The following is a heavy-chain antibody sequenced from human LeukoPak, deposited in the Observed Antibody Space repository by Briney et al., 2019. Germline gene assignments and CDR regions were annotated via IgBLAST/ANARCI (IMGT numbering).Heavy chain of an antibody. D-gene: IGHD1-26*01. CDR1: GFTFTSYA. CDR3: AKALYEWELLNPLGY. Sequence: GRTLRLSCAASGFTFTSYAMSWVRQAPGKGLEWVSAISGSGGSTYYADSVKGRFTISRDNSKITLYMQMNSVRAEDTAVYYCAKALYEWELLNPLGYWGQGTLVTAS. V-gene: IGHV3-23*01. CDR2: ISGSGGST. J-gene: IGHJ4*02.